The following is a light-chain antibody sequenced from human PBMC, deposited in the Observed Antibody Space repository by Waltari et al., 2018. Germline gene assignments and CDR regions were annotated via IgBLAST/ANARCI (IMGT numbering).Light chain of an antibody. CDR3: CSFTSSSTYV. V-gene: IGLV2-23*02. CDR2: EVN. Sequence: QSALTQPASVSASPGQSITVSCSGSISDIGLFKVVSWFQQYPRKPPSLIIYEVNKRPPGVSDRFSATKSGNVASLTISGLQADDEADYYCCSFTSSSTYVFGSGTTVTVL. CDR1: ISDIGLFKV. J-gene: IGLJ1*01.